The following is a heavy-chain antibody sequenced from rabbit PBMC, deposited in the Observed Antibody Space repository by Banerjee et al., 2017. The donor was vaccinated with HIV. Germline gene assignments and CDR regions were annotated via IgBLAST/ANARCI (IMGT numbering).Heavy chain of an antibody. D-gene: IGHD1-1*01. V-gene: IGHV1S40*01. CDR2: IDAGSSSNT. Sequence: QSLEESGGDLVKPGASLTLTCTASGFDISRYHMCWVRQAPGKGLEWIACIDAGSSSNTYYASWAKGRFTISKTSSTTVTLQMTSLTAADTATYFCARDIAGNYYYHFSLWGQGTLVTVS. CDR3: ARDIAGNYYYHFSL. CDR1: GFDISRYH. J-gene: IGHJ4*01.